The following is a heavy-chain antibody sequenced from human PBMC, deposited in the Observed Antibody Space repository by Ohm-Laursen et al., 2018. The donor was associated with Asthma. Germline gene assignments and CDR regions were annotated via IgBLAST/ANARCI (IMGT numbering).Heavy chain of an antibody. CDR1: GGSISSGGYS. V-gene: IGHV4-30-2*05. D-gene: IGHD1-26*01. Sequence: TLSLTCAVSGGSISSGGYSWSWIRQPPGKGLEWIGYIYYTGSTYYNPSLKSRVTISVDTSKKQFSLRLTSVTAADTAVYYCARDWGATTINDAFDVWGQGTTVIVSS. CDR2: IYYTGST. CDR3: ARDWGATTINDAFDV. J-gene: IGHJ3*01.